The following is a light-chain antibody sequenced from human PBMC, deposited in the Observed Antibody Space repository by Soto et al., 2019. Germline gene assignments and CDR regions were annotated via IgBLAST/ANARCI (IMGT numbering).Light chain of an antibody. Sequence: EIVMTQSPATLSVSPGERATLSCRASQSVSSNLAGYQQKPGQPPRILIYGASTRAAGIPDRFSGSGSGTEFTLTISSLQYEAFAVYYCQQYGNWPSWTFGQGTKVEIK. CDR2: GAS. CDR3: QQYGNWPSWT. V-gene: IGKV3-15*01. J-gene: IGKJ1*01. CDR1: QSVSSN.